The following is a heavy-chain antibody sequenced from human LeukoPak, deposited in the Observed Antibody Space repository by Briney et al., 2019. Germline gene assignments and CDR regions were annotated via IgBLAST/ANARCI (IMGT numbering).Heavy chain of an antibody. CDR1: GFTFDDYA. D-gene: IGHD4-4*01. CDR3: AKDTYSNYVGYFDY. CDR2: ISWNSGSI. Sequence: PGRSLRLSCAASGFTFDDYAMHWARQAPGKGLEWVSGISWNSGSIGYADSVKGRFTISRDNAKNSLYLQMNSLRAEDTALYYCAKDTYSNYVGYFDYWGQGTLVTVSS. J-gene: IGHJ4*02. V-gene: IGHV3-9*01.